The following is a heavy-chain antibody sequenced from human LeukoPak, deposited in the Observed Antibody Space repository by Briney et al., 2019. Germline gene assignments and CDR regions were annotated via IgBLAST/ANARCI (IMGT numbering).Heavy chain of an antibody. CDR3: TRGGEWFEELGWLDP. CDR2: IKRKDFDGIP. J-gene: IGHJ5*02. CDR1: GFTLGDYT. V-gene: IGHV3-49*04. D-gene: IGHD3-10*01. Sequence: GRSLRLSCITSGFTLGDYTVTWVRQAPGKGLEWVGCIKRKDFDGIPEHAASVRGRFSIARDDRKGIHYLKMKSLKTEDTAVYYCTRGGEWFEELGWLDPWGQGTLVTGSS.